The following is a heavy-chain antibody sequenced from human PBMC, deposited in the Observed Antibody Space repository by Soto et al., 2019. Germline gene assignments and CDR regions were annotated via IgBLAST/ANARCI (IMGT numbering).Heavy chain of an antibody. CDR1: GYTFTGYY. D-gene: IGHD2-2*01. Sequence: ASVKVSCKASGYTFTGYYMHWVRQSPGQGLEWMGWINPNSGGTNYAQKFQGWVTMTRDTSISTAYMELSRLRSDDTAVYYCARGALSDIVVVPAAMLPYYYYYGMDVWGQGNTVTGSS. J-gene: IGHJ6*02. CDR2: INPNSGGT. CDR3: ARGALSDIVVVPAAMLPYYYYYGMDV. V-gene: IGHV1-2*04.